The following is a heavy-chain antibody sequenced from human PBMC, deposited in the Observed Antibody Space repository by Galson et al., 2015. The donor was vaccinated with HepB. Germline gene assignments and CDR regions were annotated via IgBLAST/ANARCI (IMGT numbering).Heavy chain of an antibody. CDR2: INHSGST. CDR3: ARWAGHYGSGSYHNWFDP. V-gene: IGHV4-34*01. D-gene: IGHD3-10*01. CDR1: GGSFSGYY. J-gene: IGHJ5*02. Sequence: SETLSLTCAVYGGSFSGYYWSWIRQPPGKGLEWIGEINHSGSTNYNPSLKSRVTISVDTSKNQFSLKLSSVTAADTAVYYCARWAGHYGSGSYHNWFDPWGQGTLVTVSS.